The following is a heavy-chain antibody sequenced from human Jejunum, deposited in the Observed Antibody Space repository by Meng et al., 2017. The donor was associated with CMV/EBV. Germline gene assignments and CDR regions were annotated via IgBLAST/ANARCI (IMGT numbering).Heavy chain of an antibody. J-gene: IGHJ4*02. CDR1: GDSFSTQT. Sequence: VRWVLSGAEVKKPGSSVKVACKTSGDSFSTQTFSWVRQAPGQGLEWMGGLIAVFDKTKAAPRFQDRVTFTADESTSTAYMELSSLTFDDTAVYFCARGRRNEPLFDYWGQGTLVTVSS. CDR2: LIAVFDKT. D-gene: IGHD1-14*01. V-gene: IGHV1-69*13. CDR3: ARGRRNEPLFDY.